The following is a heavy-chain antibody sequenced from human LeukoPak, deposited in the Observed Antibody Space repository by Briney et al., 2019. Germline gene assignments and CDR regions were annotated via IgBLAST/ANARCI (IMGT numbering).Heavy chain of an antibody. Sequence: SETLSLTCAVSGGSITIDTWWSWVRQPPGKGLEWIGQIYRSGSTNYNPSLKSRVTILMDKSKNQLSLDLISVTAADTAAYYCARYVPITGILGFDSWGQGTLVTVSS. CDR2: IYRSGST. CDR1: GGSITIDTW. CDR3: ARYVPITGILGFDS. V-gene: IGHV4-4*02. J-gene: IGHJ4*02. D-gene: IGHD3-10*02.